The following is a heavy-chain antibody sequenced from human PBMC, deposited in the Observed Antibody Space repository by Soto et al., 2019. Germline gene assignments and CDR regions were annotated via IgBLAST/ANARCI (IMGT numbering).Heavy chain of an antibody. D-gene: IGHD5-18*01. J-gene: IGHJ3*02. Sequence: EVQLVESGGGLIQPGGSLRLSCAASGFTVSSNYMSWVRQAPGKGLEWVSVIYSGGSTYYADSVKGRFTISRDNSENTLYLQMNSLRAEDTAVYYCARDTAMATYGAFDIWGQGTMVTVSS. V-gene: IGHV3-53*01. CDR2: IYSGGST. CDR3: ARDTAMATYGAFDI. CDR1: GFTVSSNY.